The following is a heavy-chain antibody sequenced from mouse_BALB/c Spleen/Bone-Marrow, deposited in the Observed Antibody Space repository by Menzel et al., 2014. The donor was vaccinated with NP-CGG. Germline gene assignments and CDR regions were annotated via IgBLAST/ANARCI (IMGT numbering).Heavy chain of an antibody. CDR3: ANYYFGSSLFAY. V-gene: IGHV14-3*02. J-gene: IGHJ3*01. D-gene: IGHD1-1*01. Sequence: EVKLMESGAELVKPGASVKLSCTASGFNIKDTYMHWVKQRPEQGLEWIGRIDPANGNTKYDPKFQGKATITADTSSNTAYLQLSSLTPEDTAVYYCANYYFGSSLFAYWGQGTPVTVSA. CDR2: IDPANGNT. CDR1: GFNIKDTY.